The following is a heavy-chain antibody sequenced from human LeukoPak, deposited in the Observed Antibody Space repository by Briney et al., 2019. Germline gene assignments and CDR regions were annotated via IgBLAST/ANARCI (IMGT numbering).Heavy chain of an antibody. CDR2: IRYDGSNK. J-gene: IGHJ5*02. CDR3: AKLRDDAGTDYDIPNWFDP. Sequence: GGSLRLSCAASGFTFSSYGMHWVRQAPGKGLEWVAFIRYDGSNKYYADSVKGRFTISRDNSKNTLYLQMNSLRAEDTAVYYCAKLRDDAGTDYDIPNWFDPWGQGTLVTVSS. CDR1: GFTFSSYG. D-gene: IGHD3-9*01. V-gene: IGHV3-30*02.